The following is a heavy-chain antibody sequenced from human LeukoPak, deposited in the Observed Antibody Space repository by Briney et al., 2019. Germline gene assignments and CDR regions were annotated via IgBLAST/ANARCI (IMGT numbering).Heavy chain of an antibody. J-gene: IGHJ4*02. V-gene: IGHV4-59*01. CDR2: IYYSGST. CDR3: AIFPSGYAGDY. D-gene: IGHD5-12*01. Sequence: SETLSLTCAVSGGSFSSYYWNWIRQPPGKGLEWIGNIYYSGSTNYNPSLKSRVTISVDTSKNQFSLKLSSVTAADTAVFYCAIFPSGYAGDYWGQGTLVTVSS. CDR1: GGSFSSYY.